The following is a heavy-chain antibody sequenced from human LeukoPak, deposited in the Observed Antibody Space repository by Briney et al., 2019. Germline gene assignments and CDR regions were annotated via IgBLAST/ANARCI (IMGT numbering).Heavy chain of an antibody. CDR2: ISGDGGTT. CDR3: AKARRSGTHYSDFDY. V-gene: IGHV3-43*02. D-gene: IGHD1-26*01. J-gene: IGHJ4*02. Sequence: GGSLRLSCAASGFTFDEYAMSWVPQSPGKRLEWLSLISGDGGTTSYADSVKGRFTISRDNSENFLNLQMKSLRSEDTALYYCAKARRSGTHYSDFDYWGQGTLVTVSS. CDR1: GFTFDEYA.